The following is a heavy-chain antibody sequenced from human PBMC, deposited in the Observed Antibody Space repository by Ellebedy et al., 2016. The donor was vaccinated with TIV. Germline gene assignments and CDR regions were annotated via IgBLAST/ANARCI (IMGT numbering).Heavy chain of an antibody. J-gene: IGHJ5*02. V-gene: IGHV4-59*08. CDR3: ARAISPTTPGNWFDP. D-gene: IGHD4-17*01. CDR1: GGSISSYY. Sequence: MPSATLSLTCTVSGGSISSYYWSWIRQPTGKGLEWIGYIYYSGGTNYNPSLKSRVTITVDTSKNQFSLKLSAVTAADTAVYYCARAISPTTPGNWFDPWGQGTLVTVSS. CDR2: IYYSGGT.